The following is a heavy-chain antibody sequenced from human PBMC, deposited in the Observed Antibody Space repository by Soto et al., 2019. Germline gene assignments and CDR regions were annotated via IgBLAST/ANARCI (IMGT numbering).Heavy chain of an antibody. Sequence: QVQLVQSGAEVKKPGASVKVSCKASGYTFTSYGIRWVRQAPGQGLEGMGGISAYNGNTNYAQKHKGRVTMTTDTSTSTADMELRSLRSDDPAVYYCAGVVGWERLDDWGQVTLVSVSS. CDR2: ISAYNGNT. CDR1: GYTFTSYG. D-gene: IGHD1-26*01. CDR3: AGVVGWERLDD. J-gene: IGHJ4*02. V-gene: IGHV1-18*01.